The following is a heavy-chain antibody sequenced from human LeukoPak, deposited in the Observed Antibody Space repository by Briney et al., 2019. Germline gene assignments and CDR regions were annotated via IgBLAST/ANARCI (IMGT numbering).Heavy chain of an antibody. CDR2: INHSGST. Sequence: PSETLSLTCAVYGGSFSGYYWSWIRQPPGKGLEWIGEINHSGSTNYNPSLKSRVTISVDTSKNQFSLKLSSVTAADTAVYYCARAHCSSTSCRQYYFDYWGQGTLVTVSS. D-gene: IGHD2-2*01. CDR1: GGSFSGYY. V-gene: IGHV4-34*01. CDR3: ARAHCSSTSCRQYYFDY. J-gene: IGHJ4*02.